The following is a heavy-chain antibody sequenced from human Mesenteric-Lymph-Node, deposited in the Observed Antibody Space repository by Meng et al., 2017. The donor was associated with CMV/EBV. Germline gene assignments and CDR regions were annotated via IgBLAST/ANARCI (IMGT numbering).Heavy chain of an antibody. D-gene: IGHD3-10*01. V-gene: IGHV4-61*01. CDR3: ARLTMVRGVFDAFDI. Sequence: SETLSLTCTVSSGSVSSGSYYWSWIRQAPGRGLEWIGYIYYSGSTHYNPSLKSRVTISLDTSKNQFSLKLSSVTAADTAVYYCARLTMVRGVFDAFDIWGQGTMVTVSS. CDR1: SGSVSSGSYY. CDR2: IYYSGST. J-gene: IGHJ3*02.